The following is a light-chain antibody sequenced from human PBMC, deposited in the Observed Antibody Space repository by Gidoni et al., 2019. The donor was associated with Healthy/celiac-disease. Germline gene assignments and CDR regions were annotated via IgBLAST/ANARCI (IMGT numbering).Light chain of an antibody. CDR1: QSISSY. CDR2: AAS. J-gene: IGKJ1*01. CDR3: QQSYSTVGRT. V-gene: IGKV1-39*01. Sequence: DIQMTQSPSSLSASVGDRVTITCRASQSISSYLNWYQQKPGKAPKLLNYAASSLQSGVPSRFSGSGSGTDFTLTISSLQPEDFATYYCQQSYSTVGRTFGQGTKVEIK.